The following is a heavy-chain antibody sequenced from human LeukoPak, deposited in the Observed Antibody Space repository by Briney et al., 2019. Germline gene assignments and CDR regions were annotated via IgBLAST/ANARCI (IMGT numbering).Heavy chain of an antibody. Sequence: GGSLRLSCAASGFTFSSDWMSWVRQAAGKGLEWVASIKQDGSETRHVDSVKGRFIIFRDNTKSSLYLQMNSLRAEDTAVYYCARYGLGDTFDIWGQGTVVTVSS. D-gene: IGHD4-17*01. V-gene: IGHV3-7*01. CDR2: IKQDGSET. CDR3: ARYGLGDTFDI. J-gene: IGHJ3*02. CDR1: GFTFSSDW.